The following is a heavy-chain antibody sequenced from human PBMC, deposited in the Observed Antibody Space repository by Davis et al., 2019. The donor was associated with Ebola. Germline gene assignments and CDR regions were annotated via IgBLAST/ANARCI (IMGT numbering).Heavy chain of an antibody. CDR2: IKSKTDGGTT. J-gene: IGHJ6*03. Sequence: GGSLRLSCAASGFSFSTYEMSWVRQAPGKGLEWVGRIKSKTDGGTTDYAAPVKGRFTISRDDSKNTLYLQMNSLKTEDSAVYYCTADVVPAATRGVYYYYYYMDVWGKGTSVTVSS. CDR3: TADVVPAATRGVYYYYYYMDV. D-gene: IGHD2-2*01. CDR1: GFSFSTYE. V-gene: IGHV3-15*01.